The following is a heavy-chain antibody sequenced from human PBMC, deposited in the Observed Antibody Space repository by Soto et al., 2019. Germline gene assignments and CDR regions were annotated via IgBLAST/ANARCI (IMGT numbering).Heavy chain of an antibody. D-gene: IGHD3-22*01. V-gene: IGHV1-8*01. CDR2: MNPNSGNT. Sequence: GASVKVSCKASGYTFTSYDINWVRQATGQGLEWMGWMNPNSGNTGYAQKFQGRVTMTRNTSISTAYMELSSLRSEDTAVYYCARGNHYSDSSGEDYYYYGMDVWGQGTTVTVSS. CDR3: ARGNHYSDSSGEDYYYYGMDV. CDR1: GYTFTSYD. J-gene: IGHJ6*02.